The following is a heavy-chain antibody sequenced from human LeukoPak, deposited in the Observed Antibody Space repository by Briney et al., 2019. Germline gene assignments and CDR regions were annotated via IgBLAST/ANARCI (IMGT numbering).Heavy chain of an antibody. CDR3: ALDTIGARPNFDY. J-gene: IGHJ4*02. V-gene: IGHV4-38-2*01. CDR2: IYHSGST. Sequence: SETLSLTCAVSGYSISSGYYWGWIRQPPGKGLEWIGSIYHSGSTYYNPSLKSRVTISVDTSKNQFSLNLSSVTAADTAVYYCALDTIGARPNFDYWGQGTLVTVSS. D-gene: IGHD4/OR15-4a*01. CDR1: GYSISSGYY.